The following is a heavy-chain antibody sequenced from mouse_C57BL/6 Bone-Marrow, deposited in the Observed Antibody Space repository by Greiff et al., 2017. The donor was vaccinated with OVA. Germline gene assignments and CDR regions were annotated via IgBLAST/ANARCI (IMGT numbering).Heavy chain of an antibody. CDR3: ESTTGYFDY. CDR2: IYPGNSDT. CDR1: GYTFTSYW. V-gene: IGHV1-5*01. Sequence: EVQLQQSGTVLARPGASVKMSCKTSGYTFTSYWMHWVKQRPGQGLEWIGAIYPGNSDTSYNQKFKAKAKLTAVTSASTAYMELSSLTNEDSAVYYCESTTGYFDYWGQGTTLTVSS. J-gene: IGHJ2*01.